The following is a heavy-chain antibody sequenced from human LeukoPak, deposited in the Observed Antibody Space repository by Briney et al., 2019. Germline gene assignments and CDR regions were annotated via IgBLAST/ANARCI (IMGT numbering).Heavy chain of an antibody. CDR3: ARGSQVDDFWSGYRAPLDY. Sequence: PSETLSLTCTVSGGSISSSGYYWSWIRQTPGKGLEWIGTVYYSGSAYYDPSLKTQVTISVDTSKNQFSLELSSVTAADTAVYYCARGSQVDDFWSGYRAPLDYWGQGTLVTVSS. CDR1: GGSISSSGYY. V-gene: IGHV4-39*01. J-gene: IGHJ4*02. D-gene: IGHD3-3*01. CDR2: VYYSGSA.